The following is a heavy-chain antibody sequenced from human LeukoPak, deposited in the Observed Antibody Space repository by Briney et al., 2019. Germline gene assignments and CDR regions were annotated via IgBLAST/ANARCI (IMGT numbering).Heavy chain of an antibody. D-gene: IGHD6-6*01. CDR3: ARVLGQLPLD. V-gene: IGHV3-30*04. Sequence: GGSLRLSCAASRFTFRSYAMHWVRQAPGKGLEWVAVISLDGHGKYYADSVQGRFTISRDNSKNTLYLQMDSLSVEDTAVYYCARVLGQLPLDWGQGTLVTVSA. CDR2: ISLDGHGK. CDR1: RFTFRSYA. J-gene: IGHJ4*02.